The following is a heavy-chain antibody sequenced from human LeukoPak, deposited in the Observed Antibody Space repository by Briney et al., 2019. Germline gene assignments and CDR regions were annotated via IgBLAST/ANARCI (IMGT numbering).Heavy chain of an antibody. Sequence: PGGSLRLSCAASGFTFSSYSINWVRQAPGKGLEWVSSISSSSSYIYHADSVKGRFTISRDNAKNSLYLQMNSLRAEDTAVYYCARDSIGQLAPQGSYYYYYYMDVWGKGTTVTVSS. V-gene: IGHV3-21*01. D-gene: IGHD6-6*01. J-gene: IGHJ6*03. CDR2: ISSSSSYI. CDR3: ARDSIGQLAPQGSYYYYYYMDV. CDR1: GFTFSSYS.